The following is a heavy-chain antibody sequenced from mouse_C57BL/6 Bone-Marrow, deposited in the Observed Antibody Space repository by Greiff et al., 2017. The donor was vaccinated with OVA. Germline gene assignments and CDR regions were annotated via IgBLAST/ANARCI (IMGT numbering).Heavy chain of an antibody. CDR1: GFTFSSYA. CDR3: TRATTVVAPYWYFDV. D-gene: IGHD1-1*01. J-gene: IGHJ1*03. CDR2: ISSGGDYI. V-gene: IGHV5-9-1*02. Sequence: EVMLVESGAGLVKPGGSLKLSCAASGFTFSSYAMSWVRQTPEKRLEWVAYISSGGDYIYYADTVKGRFTISRDNARNTLYLQMSSLKSEDTAMYYCTRATTVVAPYWYFDVWGTGTTVTVSS.